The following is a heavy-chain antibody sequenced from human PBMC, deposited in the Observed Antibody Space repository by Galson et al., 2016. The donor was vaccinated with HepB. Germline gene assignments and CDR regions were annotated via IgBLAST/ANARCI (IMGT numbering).Heavy chain of an antibody. V-gene: IGHV3-23*01. Sequence: SLRLSCAASGFTLSSYSMNWVRQTPGKGLEWVSSISGSGGTTYYADSLKGRFTISRDNSKSTLYLQMNSLRAEDTAVYYCAKGAYSLPENFQHWGQGTLVTVSS. CDR2: ISGSGGTT. J-gene: IGHJ1*01. CDR3: AKGAYSLPENFQH. CDR1: GFTLSSYS. D-gene: IGHD2-15*01.